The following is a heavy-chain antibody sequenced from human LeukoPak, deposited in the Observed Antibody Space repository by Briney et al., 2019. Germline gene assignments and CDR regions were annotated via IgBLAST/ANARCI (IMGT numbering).Heavy chain of an antibody. D-gene: IGHD2-2*01. CDR1: GLTFSSYA. CDR3: AKDPAFQPSRCYEY. V-gene: IGHV3-23*01. Sequence: GGSLRLSCAASGLTFSSYAMSWVRQAPGKGLEWVSAISGSGGSTYYADSVKGRFTISRDNSKNTLYLQMNCLRAEDTTVYYCAKDPAFQPSRCYEYCGQGTLVTVSS. J-gene: IGHJ4*02. CDR2: ISGSGGST.